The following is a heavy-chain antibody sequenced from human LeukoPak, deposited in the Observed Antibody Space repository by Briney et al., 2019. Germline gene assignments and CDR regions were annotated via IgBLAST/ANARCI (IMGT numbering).Heavy chain of an antibody. CDR1: GGSFSGYY. CDR2: INHSGST. CDR3: AGAKYGYGSSWYGSTHYMDV. V-gene: IGHV4-34*01. Sequence: PSETLSLTCAVYGGSFSGYYWSWIRQPPGKGLEWIGEINHSGSTNYNPSLKSRVTISVDTSKNQFSLKLSSVAAADTAVYYCAGAKYGYGSSWYGSTHYMDVWGKGTTVTVSS. D-gene: IGHD6-13*01. J-gene: IGHJ6*03.